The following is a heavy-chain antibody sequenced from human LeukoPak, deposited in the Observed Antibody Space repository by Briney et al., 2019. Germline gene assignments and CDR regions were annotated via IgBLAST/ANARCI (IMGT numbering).Heavy chain of an antibody. J-gene: IGHJ4*02. D-gene: IGHD2-21*02. V-gene: IGHV3-48*01. Sequence: GGSLRLSCVASGFTFTAYAMNWVRQAPGKGLEWVSYISSTSSTTYYADSVKGRFTTSRDTARNSLSLQMNSLRAEDTAVYYCARDRDWVFDYWGQGTLVIVSS. CDR1: GFTFTAYA. CDR3: ARDRDWVFDY. CDR2: ISSTSSTT.